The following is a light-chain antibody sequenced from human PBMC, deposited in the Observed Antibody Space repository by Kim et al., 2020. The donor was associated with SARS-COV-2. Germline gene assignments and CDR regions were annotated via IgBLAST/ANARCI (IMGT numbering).Light chain of an antibody. Sequence: DIQMTQSPPSLSASVGDRVTITCRASQSISNYLIWYQQRPGKPPNLLIYSASSLQSGVPSRFSGSGSGTDFSLTISSLQPEDFATYYCQQTYSSRRTFGGGTKVDIK. J-gene: IGKJ4*01. V-gene: IGKV1-39*01. CDR1: QSISNY. CDR3: QQTYSSRRT. CDR2: SAS.